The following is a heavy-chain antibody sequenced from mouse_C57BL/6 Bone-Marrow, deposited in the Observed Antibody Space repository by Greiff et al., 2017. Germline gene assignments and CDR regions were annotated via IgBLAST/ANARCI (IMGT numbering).Heavy chain of an antibody. CDR2: INPGSGGT. CDR3: ARAENYYGSSFYFDY. V-gene: IGHV1-54*01. Sequence: QVQLQQSGAELVRPGTSVKVSCKASGYAFTNYLIAWVKQRPGQGLEWIGVINPGSGGTNYNEKFKGKATLTADKSYSTAYMQLSSLTSEDSAVYFCARAENYYGSSFYFDYWGQGTTLTVSS. CDR1: GYAFTNYL. J-gene: IGHJ2*01. D-gene: IGHD1-1*01.